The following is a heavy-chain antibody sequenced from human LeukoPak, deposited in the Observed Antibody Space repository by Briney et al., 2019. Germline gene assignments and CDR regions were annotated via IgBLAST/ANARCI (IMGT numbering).Heavy chain of an antibody. CDR2: IYYSGST. CDR3: ARVDGDYAVDY. CDR1: GGSISNKY. Sequence: NPSETLSLTCTVSGGSISNKYWSWIRQPPGKGLEWIGYIYYSGSTNYNPSLKSRVTISVATSKNQFSLKLSSVTAADTAVYYCARVDGDYAVDYWGQGTLVTVSS. J-gene: IGHJ4*02. V-gene: IGHV4-59*01. D-gene: IGHD4-17*01.